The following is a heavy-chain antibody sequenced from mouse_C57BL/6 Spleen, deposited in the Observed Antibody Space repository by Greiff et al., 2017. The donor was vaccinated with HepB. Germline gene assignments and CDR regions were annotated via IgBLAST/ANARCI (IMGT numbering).Heavy chain of an antibody. Sequence: EVMLVESGGGLVKPGGSLKLSCAASGFTFSDYGMHWVRQAPEKGLEWVAYISSGSSTIYYADTVKGRFTISRDNAKNTLFLQMTSLRSEDTAMYYCARDYYSNLYWYFDVWGTGTTVTVSS. CDR2: ISSGSSTI. D-gene: IGHD2-5*01. CDR3: ARDYYSNLYWYFDV. CDR1: GFTFSDYG. V-gene: IGHV5-17*01. J-gene: IGHJ1*03.